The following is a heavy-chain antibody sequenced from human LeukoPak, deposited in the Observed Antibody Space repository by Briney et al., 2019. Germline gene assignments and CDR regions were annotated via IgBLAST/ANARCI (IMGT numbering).Heavy chain of an antibody. CDR3: ARGGLYDYVWGSYRRQSFDY. CDR1: GFTFSSFE. Sequence: PGGSLRLSCAASGFTFSSFEMNWVRQAPGKGLEWVSYISSSGSNIYYADSVKGRFTISRGNAKNSLYLQMNSLRDEDTAVYYCARGGLYDYVWGSYRRQSFDYWGQGTLVTVSS. V-gene: IGHV3-48*03. J-gene: IGHJ4*02. D-gene: IGHD3-16*02. CDR2: ISSSGSNI.